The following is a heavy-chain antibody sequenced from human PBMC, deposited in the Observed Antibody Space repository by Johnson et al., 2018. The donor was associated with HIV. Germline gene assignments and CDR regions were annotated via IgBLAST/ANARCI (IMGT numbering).Heavy chain of an antibody. D-gene: IGHD2-21*01. Sequence: QVQLVESGGGVVQPGRSLRLSCAASGFTFSSYGMHWVRQAPGKGLEWVAVIWYDGSNKYYADSVKGRFTISRDNSKNTLYLQMNSMGAEDMAVYYCARGTGCWPLFDIWGQGTIVTVSS. CDR1: GFTFSSYG. CDR2: IWYDGSNK. J-gene: IGHJ3*02. CDR3: ARGTGCWPLFDI. V-gene: IGHV3-33*01.